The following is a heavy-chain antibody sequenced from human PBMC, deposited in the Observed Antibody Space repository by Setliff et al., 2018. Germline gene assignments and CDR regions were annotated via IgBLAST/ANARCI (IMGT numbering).Heavy chain of an antibody. Sequence: SETLSLTCSVSGGAVSGDYWTWIRQPPGKGLEYIGYINYSGSTNYNPSLKSRVTISGDTSKNQVSLRLSSVTAADTAVYYCARVSGFLYIDVWGNGTTVTVSS. J-gene: IGHJ6*03. CDR2: INYSGST. CDR3: ARVSGFLYIDV. V-gene: IGHV4-59*02. CDR1: GGAVSGDY. D-gene: IGHD3-3*01.